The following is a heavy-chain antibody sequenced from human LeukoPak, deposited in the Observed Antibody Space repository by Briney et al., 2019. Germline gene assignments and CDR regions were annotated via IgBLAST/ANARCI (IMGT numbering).Heavy chain of an antibody. CDR2: INHSGST. D-gene: IGHD3-16*01. V-gene: IGHV4-34*01. Sequence: SETLSLTCAVYGGSFSGYYWSWIRQPPGKGLEWIGEINHSGSTNYNPSLKSRVTISVDTSKNQFSLKLSSVTAADTAVYYCARPIFGGGGDYYYMDVWGKGTTVTVSS. CDR3: ARPIFGGGGDYYYMDV. J-gene: IGHJ6*03. CDR1: GGSFSGYY.